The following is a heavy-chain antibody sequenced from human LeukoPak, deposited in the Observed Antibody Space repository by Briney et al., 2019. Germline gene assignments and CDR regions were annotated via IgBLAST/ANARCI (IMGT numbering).Heavy chain of an antibody. Sequence: SETLSLTCSVSGGSISGYYWSWIRQSPGKGLEWIAYIYYSGSTNYNPSLKSRVTISVDTSKNQFSLKLSSVTAADTAMYYCARATDASSGYFWFDPWGQGTLVTVSS. V-gene: IGHV4-59*01. CDR1: GGSISGYY. D-gene: IGHD3-22*01. CDR2: IYYSGST. CDR3: ARATDASSGYFWFDP. J-gene: IGHJ5*02.